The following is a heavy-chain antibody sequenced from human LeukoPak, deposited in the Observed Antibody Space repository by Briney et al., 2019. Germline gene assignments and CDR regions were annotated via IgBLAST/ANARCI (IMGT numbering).Heavy chain of an antibody. Sequence: KPSETLSLTCTVSGGSISSSTYYWGWIRQPPGKGLEWIGSTYYSGYTYYNPSLKSRVTISVDTSKNQFSLKLSSVTAADTAVYYCARAGTMVRGVMDWYYYYYMDVWGKGTTVTVSS. J-gene: IGHJ6*03. CDR3: ARAGTMVRGVMDWYYYYYMDV. V-gene: IGHV4-39*07. D-gene: IGHD3-10*01. CDR2: TYYSGYT. CDR1: GGSISSSTYY.